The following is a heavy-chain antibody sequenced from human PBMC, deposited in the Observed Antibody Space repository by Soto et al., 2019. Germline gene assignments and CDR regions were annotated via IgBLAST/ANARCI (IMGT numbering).Heavy chain of an antibody. V-gene: IGHV4-34*01. J-gene: IGHJ6*02. D-gene: IGHD1-20*01. CDR1: GRSFSGYY. CDR2: INHSGST. Sequence: QVQLQQWGAGLLKPSETLSLTCAVYGRSFSGYYWSWIRQPPGKGLEWIGEINHSGSTNYNPSLKSRLTISVDTSKNQFALKLSSVTAADTAVYYCARVGFNWNDDYYGMDVWGQGTTVTVSS. CDR3: ARVGFNWNDDYYGMDV.